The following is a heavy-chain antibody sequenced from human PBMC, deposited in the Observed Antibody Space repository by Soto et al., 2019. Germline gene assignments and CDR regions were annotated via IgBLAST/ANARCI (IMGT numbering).Heavy chain of an antibody. J-gene: IGHJ4*02. Sequence: LRLSCAASGFIFRSYGMHWVRQAPGKGLEWVAAISYDGSNKFYVDPVKGRFTISRDNSKNTVDLQMNSLRVEDTAVFYCAKDTYYHDSSGYYTFDYWGQGTLVTVSS. V-gene: IGHV3-30*18. D-gene: IGHD3-22*01. CDR3: AKDTYYHDSSGYYTFDY. CDR2: ISYDGSNK. CDR1: GFIFRSYG.